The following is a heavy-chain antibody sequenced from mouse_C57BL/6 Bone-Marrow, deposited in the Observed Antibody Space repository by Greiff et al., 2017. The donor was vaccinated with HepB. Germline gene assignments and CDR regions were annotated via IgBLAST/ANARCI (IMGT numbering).Heavy chain of an antibody. Sequence: VQLVESGAELVRPGTSVKVSCKASGYAFTNYLIEWVKQRPGQGLEWIGVINPGSGGTNYNEKFKGKATLTADKSSSTAYMQLSSLTSEDSAVYFCARDYGLDYWGQGTTLTVSS. V-gene: IGHV1-54*01. CDR2: INPGSGGT. J-gene: IGHJ2*01. CDR1: GYAFTNYL. D-gene: IGHD2-4*01. CDR3: ARDYGLDY.